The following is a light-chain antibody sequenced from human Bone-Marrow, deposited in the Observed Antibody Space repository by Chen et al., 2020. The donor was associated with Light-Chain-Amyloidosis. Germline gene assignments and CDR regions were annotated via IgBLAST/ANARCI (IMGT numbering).Light chain of an antibody. V-gene: IGLV3-25*03. CDR1: DLPTKY. CDR2: RDT. Sequence: SYELTQPPSLSVSPGQPARITCSGDDLPTKYAYWYQQKPGQAPVLVIHRDTERPSGISERFSGSSSGTIATLTISGVQAEDEADYHCQSADSSGTYEVIFGGGTKLTVL. J-gene: IGLJ2*01. CDR3: QSADSSGTYEVI.